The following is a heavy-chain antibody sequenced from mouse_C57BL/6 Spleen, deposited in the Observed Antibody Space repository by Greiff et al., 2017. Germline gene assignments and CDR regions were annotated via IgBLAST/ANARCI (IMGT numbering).Heavy chain of an antibody. V-gene: IGHV14-2*01. CDR3: ARWDYYEYDSDYAMDY. D-gene: IGHD2-4*01. Sequence: EVQLQQSGAELVKPGASVKLSCKASGFNIKDYYMHWVKQRTEPGLEWIGRIDPEDGETKYAPKFQGKATITADTSSNTAYLRRSSLTSEDTAVYYCARWDYYEYDSDYAMDYWGQGTSVTVSS. CDR2: IDPEDGET. CDR1: GFNIKDYY. J-gene: IGHJ4*01.